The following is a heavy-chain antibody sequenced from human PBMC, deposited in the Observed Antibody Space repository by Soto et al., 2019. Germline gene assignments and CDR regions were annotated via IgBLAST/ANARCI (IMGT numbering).Heavy chain of an antibody. CDR2: ISYDGSNK. CDR3: AKGDSTAAAGEFDY. Sequence: VVPLRLSWGAPGLTCSDYGRHWVSQAKGKELECVAVISYDGSNKYYAEYVKGRFTIYRDNSKNTLYLQMKSLIAEDTVVYYCAKGDSTAAAGEFDYWGQGTLVTVSS. J-gene: IGHJ4*02. CDR1: GLTCSDYG. D-gene: IGHD6-13*01. V-gene: IGHV3-30*18.